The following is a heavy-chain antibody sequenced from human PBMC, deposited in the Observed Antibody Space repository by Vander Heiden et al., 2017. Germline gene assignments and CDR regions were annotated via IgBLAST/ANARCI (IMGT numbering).Heavy chain of an antibody. V-gene: IGHV3-64D*06. CDR2: INTKGDRT. Sequence: EVQLVESGGGLVQPGGSLRLSCLGSVFTFRAYTAHWVSQGPGKGLEYISCINTKGDRTYTADTVKGRFTISRDNSKNTLYLLMSSLRAEDTAIYYCAGSLYQDAFDVWGQGTVVTVSS. CDR3: AGSLYQDAFDV. J-gene: IGHJ3*01. D-gene: IGHD3-3*01. CDR1: VFTFRAYT.